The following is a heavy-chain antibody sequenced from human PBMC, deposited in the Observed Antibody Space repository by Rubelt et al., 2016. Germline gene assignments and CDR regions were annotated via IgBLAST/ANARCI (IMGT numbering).Heavy chain of an antibody. Sequence: QVQLVQSGAEVKKPGSSVKVSCKASGGTFSSYAISWVRQAPGQGLEWMGGIIPIFGTANYAQKLQGRVTMTTDTSTSTADVGLASLRSDDTAVYSCARATNWNYAFDIWGQGTMVTVSS. CDR1: GGTFSSYA. D-gene: IGHD1-7*01. CDR2: IIPIFGTA. CDR3: ARATNWNYAFDI. V-gene: IGHV1-69*06. J-gene: IGHJ3*02.